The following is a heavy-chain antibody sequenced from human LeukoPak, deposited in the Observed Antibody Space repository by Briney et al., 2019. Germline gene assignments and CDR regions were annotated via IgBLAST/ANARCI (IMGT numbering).Heavy chain of an antibody. CDR2: IYYSGST. Sequence: PSETLSLTCTVSGGSIGSSSYYWGWIRQPPGKGLEWIGSIYYSGSTYYNPSLKSRVTISVDTSKNQFSLKLSSVTAADTAVYYCARGRITMVRGVIKGVWFDPWGQGTLVTVSS. D-gene: IGHD3-10*01. J-gene: IGHJ5*02. V-gene: IGHV4-39*07. CDR1: GGSIGSSSYY. CDR3: ARGRITMVRGVIKGVWFDP.